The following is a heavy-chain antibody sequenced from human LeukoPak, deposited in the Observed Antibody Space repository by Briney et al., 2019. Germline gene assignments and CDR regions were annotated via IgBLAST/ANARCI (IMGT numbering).Heavy chain of an antibody. D-gene: IGHD2/OR15-2a*01. CDR1: GGSISSSNW. Sequence: GTLSLTCAVSGGSISSSNWWSWVRQAPGKGLEWVANIKQDGSEKYYVDSVKGRFTISRDNAKNSLYLQMNNLRAEDTAVYYCARGPPTYGGDYYFDYWGQGTLVTVSS. CDR2: IKQDGSEK. V-gene: IGHV3-7*01. CDR3: ARGPPTYGGDYYFDY. J-gene: IGHJ4*02.